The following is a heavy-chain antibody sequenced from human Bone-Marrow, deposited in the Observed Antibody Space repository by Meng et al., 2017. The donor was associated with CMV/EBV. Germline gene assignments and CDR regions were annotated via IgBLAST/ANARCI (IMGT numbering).Heavy chain of an antibody. V-gene: IGHV3-9*01. Sequence: GGSLRLSCAASGFTFDDYAMHWVRQAPGKGPEWVSGISWNSGSIGYADSVKGRFTISRDNAKNSLYLQMNSLRAEDTALYYCAKDIGRAAHCGGDCYFDPWGQGTLVTVSS. CDR1: GFTFDDYA. J-gene: IGHJ5*02. D-gene: IGHD2-21*01. CDR2: ISWNSGSI. CDR3: AKDIGRAAHCGGDCYFDP.